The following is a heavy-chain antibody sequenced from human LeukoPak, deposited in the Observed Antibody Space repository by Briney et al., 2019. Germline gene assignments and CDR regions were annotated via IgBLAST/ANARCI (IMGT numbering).Heavy chain of an antibody. CDR2: ISTGSSTI. Sequence: GGSLRLSCAVSGFTFSSYSMNWVRQAPGKGLEWVSYISTGSSTIYYADSVKGRFTISRDNAKSSLYLQMNSLRAEDTAVYYCARGPDPWGQGTLVTVSS. V-gene: IGHV3-48*01. J-gene: IGHJ5*02. CDR1: GFTFSSYS. CDR3: ARGPDP.